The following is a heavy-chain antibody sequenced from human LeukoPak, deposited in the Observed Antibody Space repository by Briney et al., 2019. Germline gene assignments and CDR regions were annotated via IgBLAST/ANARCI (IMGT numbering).Heavy chain of an antibody. CDR3: ARATSPIAYDWNS. CDR1: GYSFTNYK. V-gene: IGHV1-46*01. Sequence: ASVTVSCKASGYSFTNYKIHWLRQAPGQGLEWVGVIDPSGPSVTYAQIFQGRLIETRDTSPSTVYMQLSSLRSDDTAMSYCARATSPIAYDWNSWGQGTLVTVSS. CDR2: IDPSGPSV. J-gene: IGHJ4*02. D-gene: IGHD5-12*01.